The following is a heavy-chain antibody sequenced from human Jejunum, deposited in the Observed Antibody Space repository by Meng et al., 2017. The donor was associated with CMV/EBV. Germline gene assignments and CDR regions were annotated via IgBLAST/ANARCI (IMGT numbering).Heavy chain of an antibody. CDR3: VRETDMTVGPHFDY. D-gene: IGHD3-22*01. CDR2: IFTTGST. V-gene: IGHV4-4*07. Sequence: HVQLQGAGARLLNPSQPLSLTCTVSRGSLIFYYWSWIRKPAGKGLEWIGRIFTTGSTNYHPSLKSRVTMSVDTSKNQISLRLTSVTAADTAIYYCVRETDMTVGPHFDYWGQGALVTVSS. CDR1: RGSLIFYY. J-gene: IGHJ4*02.